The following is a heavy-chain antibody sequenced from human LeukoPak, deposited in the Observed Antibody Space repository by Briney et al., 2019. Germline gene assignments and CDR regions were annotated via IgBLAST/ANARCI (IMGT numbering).Heavy chain of an antibody. Sequence: GGSLRLSCAASGFTFSSYAIHWVRQAPGKGLEWVAVISYDGSNKYYADSVKGRFTISRDNSKNTLYLQMNSLRAEDTAVYYCARDPRYFDYWGHGTLVTVSS. CDR2: ISYDGSNK. CDR3: ARDPRYFDY. V-gene: IGHV3-30-3*01. CDR1: GFTFSSYA. J-gene: IGHJ4*01.